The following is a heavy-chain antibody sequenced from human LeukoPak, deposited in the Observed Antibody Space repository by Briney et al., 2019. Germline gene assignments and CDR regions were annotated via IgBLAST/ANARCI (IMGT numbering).Heavy chain of an antibody. CDR2: FDPEDGET. Sequence: ASVKVSCKVSGYTLTELSMHWVRQAPGKGLEWMGGFDPEDGETIYAQKFQGRVTMTEDTSTDTAYMELSSLRSEDTAVYYCATSTPYYYNSSGYPPFDYWGQGTLVTVSS. V-gene: IGHV1-24*01. CDR3: ATSTPYYYNSSGYPPFDY. CDR1: GYTLTELS. D-gene: IGHD3-22*01. J-gene: IGHJ4*02.